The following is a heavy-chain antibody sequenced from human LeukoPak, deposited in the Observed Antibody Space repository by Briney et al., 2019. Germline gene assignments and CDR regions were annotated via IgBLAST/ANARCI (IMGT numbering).Heavy chain of an antibody. CDR3: ASGDTAMDTHFDY. V-gene: IGHV3-30*03. CDR2: ISYDGSNK. CDR1: GFTFSSYG. Sequence: GGSLRLSCAASGFTFSSYGMHWVRQAPGKGLEWVAVISYDGSNKYYADSVKGRFTISRDNSKKMVFLQMNSLRGEDTAVYYCASGDTAMDTHFDYWGQGTLAIVSS. J-gene: IGHJ4*02. D-gene: IGHD5-18*01.